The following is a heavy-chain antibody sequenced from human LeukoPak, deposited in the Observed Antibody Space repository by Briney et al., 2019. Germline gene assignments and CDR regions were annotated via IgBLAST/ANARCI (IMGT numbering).Heavy chain of an antibody. V-gene: IGHV4-59*01. CDR3: ARGTTVVTHYFDY. Sequence: PSETLSLTCTVSGGSISSYYWSWIRQPPGKGLEWIGYIYYSGSTNYNPSLKSRVTISVDTSKNQFSLKLSSVTAADTAVYYCARGTTVVTHYFDYWGQGTLVTVSS. CDR1: GGSISSYY. J-gene: IGHJ4*02. CDR2: IYYSGST. D-gene: IGHD4-23*01.